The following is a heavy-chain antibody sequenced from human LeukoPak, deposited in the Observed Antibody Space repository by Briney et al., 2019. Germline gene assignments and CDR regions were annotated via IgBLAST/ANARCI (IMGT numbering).Heavy chain of an antibody. CDR1: GYTFTSYG. D-gene: IGHD5-18*01. V-gene: IGHV1-18*01. J-gene: IGHJ4*02. Sequence: AAVKVSCKASGYTFTSYGISWVRQAPGQGLEWMGWISAYNGNTNYAQKLQGRVTMTTDTSTSTAYMELSRLRSDDTAVYFCARDVTAMAGGDWGQGTLVTVSS. CDR2: ISAYNGNT. CDR3: ARDVTAMAGGD.